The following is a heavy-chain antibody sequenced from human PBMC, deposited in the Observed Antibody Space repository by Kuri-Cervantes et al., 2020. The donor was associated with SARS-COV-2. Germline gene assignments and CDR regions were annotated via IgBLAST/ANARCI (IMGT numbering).Heavy chain of an antibody. CDR3: ARFGSQEDGYNSGNY. CDR1: GYTFTSYG. Sequence: ASVKVSCKTSGYTFTSYGISWVRQAPGQGLEWMGWISIKQGDTNYAQKFQGRVTMTTDTSTSTAYMELRSLRSDDTAVYYCARFGSQEDGYNSGNYWGQGTLVTVSS. J-gene: IGHJ4*02. D-gene: IGHD5-24*01. CDR2: ISIKQGDT. V-gene: IGHV1-18*04.